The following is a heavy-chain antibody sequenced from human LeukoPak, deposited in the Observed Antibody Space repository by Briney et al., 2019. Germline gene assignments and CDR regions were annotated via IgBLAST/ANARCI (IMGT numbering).Heavy chain of an antibody. V-gene: IGHV1-46*01. Sequence: ASVKVSCKASGYTFTSYYMHWVRQAPGQGLEWMGIINPSGGSTSYAQKFQGRVTMTRDTSTSTVYMELSSLRSEDTAAYYCARGGQRSSWSRGYFDYWGQGTLVTVSS. CDR2: INPSGGST. CDR1: GYTFTSYY. D-gene: IGHD6-13*01. CDR3: ARGGQRSSWSRGYFDY. J-gene: IGHJ4*02.